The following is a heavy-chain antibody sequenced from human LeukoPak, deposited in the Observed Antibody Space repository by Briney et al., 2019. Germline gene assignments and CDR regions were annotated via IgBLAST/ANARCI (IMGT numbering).Heavy chain of an antibody. D-gene: IGHD5-18*01. J-gene: IGHJ4*02. CDR1: GFTFSSYA. Sequence: GGSLRLSCAASGFTFSSYAMHWVRQAPGKGLEYVSAISSNGGSTYYANSVKGRFTISRDNSKNMLYLQMGSLRAEDMAVYYCARGTTMAPYYFDYWGQGTLVRLL. CDR3: ARGTTMAPYYFDY. CDR2: ISSNGGST. V-gene: IGHV3-64*01.